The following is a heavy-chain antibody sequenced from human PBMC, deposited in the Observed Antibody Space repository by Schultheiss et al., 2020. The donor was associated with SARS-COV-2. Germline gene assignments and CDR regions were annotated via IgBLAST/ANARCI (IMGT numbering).Heavy chain of an antibody. J-gene: IGHJ4*02. CDR1: GGSISSYY. CDR2: IYYSGST. V-gene: IGHV4-59*08. Sequence: SETLSLTCTVSGGSISSYYWSWIRQPPGKGLEWIGSIYYSGSTYYNPSLKSRVTISVDTSKNQFSLKLSSVTAADTAVYYCARHHYYDSSGYYLYWGQGTLVTVSS. CDR3: ARHHYYDSSGYYLY. D-gene: IGHD3-22*01.